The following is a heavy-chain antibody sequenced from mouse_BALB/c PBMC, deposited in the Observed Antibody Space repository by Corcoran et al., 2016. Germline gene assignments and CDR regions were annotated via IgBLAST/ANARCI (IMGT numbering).Heavy chain of an antibody. CDR2: INPYNGDT. D-gene: IGHD1-2*01. V-gene: IGHV1-20*02. Sequence: EVQLQQSGPELVKPGASVKISCKASGYSFTGYFMNWVMQSHGKSLEWIGRINPYNGDTFYNQKLKGKATLTVDKSSSTAHMELRSLASEDSAVYYCAIYYGYYWRQGTTLTFSS. CDR3: AIYYGYY. CDR1: GYSFTGYF. J-gene: IGHJ2*01.